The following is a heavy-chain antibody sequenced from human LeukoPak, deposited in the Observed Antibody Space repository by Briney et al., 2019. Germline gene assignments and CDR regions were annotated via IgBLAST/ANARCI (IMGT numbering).Heavy chain of an antibody. D-gene: IGHD3-3*01. J-gene: IGHJ6*02. V-gene: IGHV3-74*01. CDR1: GFTFSYFW. CDR2: INDYGSET. Sequence: GGSLRLSCAASGFTFSYFWMHWVRRAPGRGLEWVSRINDYGSETVYADSVKGRFTIYRDNAKNTLYLQMNSLRVEDTAVYYCARDRDTTRFYARYGMDVWGQGTTVTVSS. CDR3: ARDRDTTRFYARYGMDV.